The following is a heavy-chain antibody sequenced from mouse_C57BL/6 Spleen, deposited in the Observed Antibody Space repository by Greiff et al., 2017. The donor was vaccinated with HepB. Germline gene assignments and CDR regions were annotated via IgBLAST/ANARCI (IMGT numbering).Heavy chain of an antibody. J-gene: IGHJ3*01. Sequence: QVQLQQPGAELVKPGASVKLSCKASGYTFTSYWMHWVKQRPGQGLEWIGMIHPNSGSTNYNEKFESKATLTVDKSSSTAYMQLSSLTSEDSAVYYCAREGGYYYGSSPPGFTYWGQGTLVTVSA. CDR3: AREGGYYYGSSPPGFTY. CDR1: GYTFTSYW. CDR2: IHPNSGST. V-gene: IGHV1-64*01. D-gene: IGHD1-1*01.